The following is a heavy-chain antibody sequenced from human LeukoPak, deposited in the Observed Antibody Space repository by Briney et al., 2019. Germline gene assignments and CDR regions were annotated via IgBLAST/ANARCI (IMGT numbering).Heavy chain of an antibody. CDR3: ANIYDSSGYSFDY. CDR1: GGSISSGGYY. J-gene: IGHJ4*02. V-gene: IGHV4-31*03. D-gene: IGHD3-22*01. CDR2: IYYSGST. Sequence: PSQTLSLTCTVSGGSISSGGYYWSWIRQHPGKGLEWIGYIYYSGSTYYNPSLKSRVTISVDTSKNQFSLKLSSVTAADTAVYYCANIYDSSGYSFDYWGQGTLVTVSS.